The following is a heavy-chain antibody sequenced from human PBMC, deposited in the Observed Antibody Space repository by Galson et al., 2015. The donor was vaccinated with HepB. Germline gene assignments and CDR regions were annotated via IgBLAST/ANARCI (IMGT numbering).Heavy chain of an antibody. Sequence: SLRLSCAASGFTFGDYGMSWFRQAPGKGLEWVGYIRSEAYGGTIEYAASVKGRFTFARDDSKSIAYLQMNSLRTEDTAVYYCARDERERYCSGGTCYIVAEPVPFDYWGQGTLVTVSS. V-gene: IGHV3-49*03. J-gene: IGHJ4*02. D-gene: IGHD2-15*01. CDR3: ARDERERYCSGGTCYIVAEPVPFDY. CDR2: IRSEAYGGTI. CDR1: GFTFGDYG.